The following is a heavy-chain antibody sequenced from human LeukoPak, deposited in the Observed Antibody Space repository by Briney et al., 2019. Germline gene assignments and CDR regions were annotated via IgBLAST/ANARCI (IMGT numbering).Heavy chain of an antibody. CDR2: INPNSGGT. J-gene: IGHJ4*02. V-gene: IGHV1-2*02. D-gene: IGHD2-15*01. CDR3: ARGYCSGGSCSVHFDY. CDR1: GYTFTGYY. Sequence: ASVKVSCKASGYTFTGYYMHWVRQAPGQGLEWMGWINPNSGGTNYAQKFQGRITMTRDTSISTAYMELSRLRSDDTAVYYCARGYCSGGSCSVHFDYWGQGTLVTVSS.